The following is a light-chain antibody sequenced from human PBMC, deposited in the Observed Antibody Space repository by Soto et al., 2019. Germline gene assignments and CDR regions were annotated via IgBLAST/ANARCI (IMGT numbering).Light chain of an antibody. Sequence: EIVLTQSPGTLSLSPGERATLSCRASQSVSSSYLAWYQQKPGQAPRLLIYGASSRATGIPDRFSGSGSGTDFTLTISSLEPEDFAVFYCQHYDSLPITFGQGTRLEIK. CDR2: GAS. CDR3: QHYDSLPIT. V-gene: IGKV3-20*01. CDR1: QSVSSSY. J-gene: IGKJ5*01.